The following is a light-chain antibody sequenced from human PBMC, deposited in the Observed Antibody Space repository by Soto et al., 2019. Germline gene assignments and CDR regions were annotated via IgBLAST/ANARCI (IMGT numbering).Light chain of an antibody. CDR3: QSYGSSLSVV. V-gene: IGLV1-40*01. Sequence: QSVLTQPPSVSGAPGQRVTISCTGSDSNIGAGYDVHWYQQLPGTAPKLLIYANRNRPSGVPDRFSGSKSGSSASLAITGLQDEDEADYYCQSYGSSLSVVFGGGTKLTVL. CDR1: DSNIGAGYD. J-gene: IGLJ2*01. CDR2: ANR.